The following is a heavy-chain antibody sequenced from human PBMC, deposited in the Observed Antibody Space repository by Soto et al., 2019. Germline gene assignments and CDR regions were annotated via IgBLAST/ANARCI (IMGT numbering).Heavy chain of an antibody. D-gene: IGHD3-10*01. CDR2: IYWDDDK. Sequence: QITLKESGPTLMKPTQTLTLTCTFSGFSLSTSGVGVGWIRQPPGKALEWLALIYWDDDKRYSPSLKSRLTITKDTSKNQVVLTMTNMDPVDTATYYCAHSGSLYGSGNFYHSFYFDYWGQGTLVTVSS. CDR1: GFSLSTSGVG. V-gene: IGHV2-5*02. CDR3: AHSGSLYGSGNFYHSFYFDY. J-gene: IGHJ4*02.